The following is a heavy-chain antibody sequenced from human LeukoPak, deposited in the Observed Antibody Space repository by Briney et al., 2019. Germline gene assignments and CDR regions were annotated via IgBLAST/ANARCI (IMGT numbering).Heavy chain of an antibody. CDR3: ARDSLPEDGYNPRGWFDP. J-gene: IGHJ5*02. CDR2: IDYSGST. D-gene: IGHD5-24*01. CDR1: GGSITSGGYY. Sequence: SQTLSLTCTVSGGSITSGGYYWSWIRQHPGKGLEWIGYIDYSGSTYYNPSLKSRVTISVDTSKNQFSLKLSSVTAADTAVYYCARDSLPEDGYNPRGWFDPWGQGTLVTVSS. V-gene: IGHV4-31*03.